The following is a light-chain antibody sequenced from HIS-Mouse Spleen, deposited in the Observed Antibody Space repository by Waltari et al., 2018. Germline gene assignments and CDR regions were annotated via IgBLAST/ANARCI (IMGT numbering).Light chain of an antibody. CDR2: AAS. Sequence: DIQMTQSPSSLSASVGDRVTITCRASQSISSELNWYQQKPGKAPKLLIYAASSLQSGVPSRFSGSGSGTDFTLTISSLQPEDFATYYCQQSYSTPRTFGQGTKVEIK. CDR3: QQSYSTPRT. V-gene: IGKV1-39*01. J-gene: IGKJ1*01. CDR1: QSISSE.